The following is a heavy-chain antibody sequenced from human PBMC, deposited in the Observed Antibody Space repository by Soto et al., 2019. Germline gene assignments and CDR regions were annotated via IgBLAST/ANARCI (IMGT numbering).Heavy chain of an antibody. J-gene: IGHJ3*02. CDR1: GGSVSSGAYY. D-gene: IGHD5-12*01. CDR2: IYYSGST. CDR3: ARARLRAVYAFDI. Sequence: PSETLSLTCTVSGGSVSSGAYYWTWIRQRPGKGLEWIGYIYYSGSTYYSPSLKSRLSISLDTSKNQFSLRLSSVTVADTAMYYCARARLRAVYAFDIWGQGTMVTVSS. V-gene: IGHV4-31*03.